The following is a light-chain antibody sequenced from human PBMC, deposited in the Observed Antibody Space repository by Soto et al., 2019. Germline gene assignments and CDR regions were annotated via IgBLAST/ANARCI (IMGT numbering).Light chain of an antibody. V-gene: IGLV1-40*01. CDR2: VNS. J-gene: IGLJ1*01. Sequence: QSVLTQPPSVSGAPGQRVTISCTGSSSNIGAGYDVHWYQQLPGTAPKLLIYVNSNRPSGVPDRFSGSKSGTSASLAITGLQAEDEADYYCQSYESSLSGYVFGTGTQLTVL. CDR1: SSNIGAGYD. CDR3: QSYESSLSGYV.